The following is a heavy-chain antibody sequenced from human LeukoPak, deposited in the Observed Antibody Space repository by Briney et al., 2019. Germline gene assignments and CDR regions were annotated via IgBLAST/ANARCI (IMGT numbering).Heavy chain of an antibody. D-gene: IGHD3-10*01. V-gene: IGHV3-21*04. CDR3: AKEKTGKFDFDY. J-gene: IGHJ4*02. CDR2: ISGDSDHI. CDR1: GFTFSGYN. Sequence: PGGSLRLSCAASGFTFSGYNMNWVRQAPGKGLEWVSSISGDSDHIYYADSVKGRVTVSRDDSKNTLYLQMNSLRAEDTAVYYCAKEKTGKFDFDYWGQGTLVTVSS.